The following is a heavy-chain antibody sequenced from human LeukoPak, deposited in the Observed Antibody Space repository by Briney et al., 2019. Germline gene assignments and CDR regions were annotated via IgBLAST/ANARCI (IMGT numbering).Heavy chain of an antibody. CDR3: PRDSYGSGSYTGRTDY. CDR2: IYSGGST. CDR1: GFTVSSNY. J-gene: IGHJ4*02. Sequence: GGSLRLSCAASGFTVSSNYMSWVRQAPGKGLEWVSVIYSGGSTYYADSVKGRFTISRDNSKNTLYLQMNSLRAEDTAVYYCPRDSYGSGSYTGRTDYWGQGTLVTVSS. V-gene: IGHV3-53*01. D-gene: IGHD3-10*01.